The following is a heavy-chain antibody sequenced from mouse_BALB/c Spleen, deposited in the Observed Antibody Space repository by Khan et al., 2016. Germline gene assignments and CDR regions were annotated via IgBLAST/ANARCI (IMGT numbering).Heavy chain of an antibody. J-gene: IGHJ3*01. CDR1: GFTFSNYW. Sequence: EVQLQESGGGLVQPGGSMKLSCVASGFTFSNYWMNWVRQSPEKGLEWVAEIRLKSNNYATHYAESVKGRFTISRDDSKSSVYLQMNNLRAEDTCINYCTTGFAYWGQGTLVTVSA. CDR2: IRLKSNNYAT. CDR3: TTGFAY. V-gene: IGHV6-6*02.